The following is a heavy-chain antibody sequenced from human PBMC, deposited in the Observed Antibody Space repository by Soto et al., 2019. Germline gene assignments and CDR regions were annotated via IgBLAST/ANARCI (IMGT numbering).Heavy chain of an antibody. CDR3: ARRGFVLVPAADYYYYGIGV. J-gene: IGHJ6*02. Sequence: QVQLVQSGAEVKKPGCSVKVSCKASGGTFSSYAISWVRQAPGQGLEWMGGIIPIFGTANYAQKFQGRVTLTADESTGTDYMGVGSLRSEEAAVYYCARRGFVLVPAADYYYYGIGVWGQGTTVIVSS. V-gene: IGHV1-69*12. CDR2: IIPIFGTA. CDR1: GGTFSSYA. D-gene: IGHD2-2*01.